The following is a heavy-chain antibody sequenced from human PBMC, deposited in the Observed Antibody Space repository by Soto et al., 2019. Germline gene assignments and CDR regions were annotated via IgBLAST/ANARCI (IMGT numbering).Heavy chain of an antibody. CDR3: ARAPTYYYDSSGYYRD. V-gene: IGHV4-31*03. J-gene: IGHJ4*02. CDR2: IFYSGST. D-gene: IGHD3-22*01. CDR1: GASISSGAYY. Sequence: QVQLQESGPGLVKPSQTLSLTCTVSGASISSGAYYWSWIRQHPGKGLEWIGYIFYSGSTYYNPSLKRRVTISVDTSKNQFSLKLSSVTAADTAVYYCARAPTYYYDSSGYYRDWGQGTLVTVSS.